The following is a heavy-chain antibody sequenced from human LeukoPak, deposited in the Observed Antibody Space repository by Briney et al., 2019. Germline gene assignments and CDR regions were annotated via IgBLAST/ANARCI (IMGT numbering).Heavy chain of an antibody. D-gene: IGHD3-22*01. J-gene: IGHJ4*02. CDR2: INPNSGGT. CDR3: ARDSHYYDSSGYYYGIDY. Sequence: ASVKVSCKASGYTFTGYYMHWVRQAPGQGLEWMGWINPNSGGTNYAQKLQGRVTMTTDTSTSTAYMELRSLRSDDTAVYYCARDSHYYDSSGYYYGIDYWGQGTLATVSS. V-gene: IGHV1-2*02. CDR1: GYTFTGYY.